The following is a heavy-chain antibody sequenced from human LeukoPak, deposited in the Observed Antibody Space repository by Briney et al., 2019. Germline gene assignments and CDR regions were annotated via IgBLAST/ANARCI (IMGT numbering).Heavy chain of an antibody. J-gene: IGHJ4*02. CDR3: AKDGHLTMIVVVITFLWLDY. CDR1: GFSVSSSY. D-gene: IGHD3-22*01. V-gene: IGHV3-53*01. Sequence: GGSLRLSCAASGFSVSSSYMSWVRQAPGQGLEWVSVIYSAGSMYYADSVKGRFTISRDNSKNTLYLQMNSLRAEDTAVYYCAKDGHLTMIVVVITFLWLDYWGQGTLVTVSS. CDR2: IYSAGSM.